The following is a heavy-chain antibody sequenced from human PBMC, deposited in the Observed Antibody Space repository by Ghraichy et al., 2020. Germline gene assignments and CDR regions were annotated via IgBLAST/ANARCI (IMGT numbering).Heavy chain of an antibody. Sequence: GESLNISCAASGFPFSTYAMGWVRQAPGRGPEWVSVMSGNGDKKDYADSVKGRFTISRDNSKNMLHLQMDSLRADDTALYYCSKGHYIDSWGPGTLVTVSS. CDR2: MSGNGDKK. J-gene: IGHJ4*02. CDR1: GFPFSTYA. CDR3: SKGHYIDS. V-gene: IGHV3-23*01.